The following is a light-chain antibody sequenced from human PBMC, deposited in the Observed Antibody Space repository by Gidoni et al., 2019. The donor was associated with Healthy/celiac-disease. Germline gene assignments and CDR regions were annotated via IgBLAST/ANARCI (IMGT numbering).Light chain of an antibody. J-gene: IGKJ4*01. CDR1: QSVSSY. CDR2: DAS. CDR3: QQRSSWPLT. V-gene: IGKV3-11*01. Sequence: EIVLTQSPATLSLSPGARATLSCRASQSVSSYLAWYQQKPDQAPRLLIYDASNRATGIPARFSGSGSGTDFTLTISSLEPEDFAVYYCQQRSSWPLTFGGGTKVEIK.